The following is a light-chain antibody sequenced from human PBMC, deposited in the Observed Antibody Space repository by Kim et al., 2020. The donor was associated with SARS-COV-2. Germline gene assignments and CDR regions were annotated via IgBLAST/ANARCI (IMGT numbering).Light chain of an antibody. Sequence: GSVGDRITITCRASQSIGRKLNWYQQKPGKAPKILIDLASSWQGGVPSRFSGSGSETDFTLIISSLQPEDFGTYYCQQSVKIPYSFGQGTKVDIK. V-gene: IGKV1-39*01. CDR1: QSIGRK. CDR3: QQSVKIPYS. CDR2: LAS. J-gene: IGKJ2*03.